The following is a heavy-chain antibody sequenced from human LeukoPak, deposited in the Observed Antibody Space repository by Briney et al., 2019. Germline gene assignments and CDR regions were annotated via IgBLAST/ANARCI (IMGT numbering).Heavy chain of an antibody. J-gene: IGHJ3*02. CDR3: ARYDNTYYYDALYAFDI. V-gene: IGHV1-18*01. Sequence: EASVTVSCTASGYTFTSYGISWVRQAPGQGLEWMGWISAYNGNTNYAQKLQGRVTMTTDTSTSTAYMELRSLRSDDTAVYYCARYDNTYYYDALYAFDIWGQGTMVIVSS. CDR2: ISAYNGNT. D-gene: IGHD3-22*01. CDR1: GYTFTSYG.